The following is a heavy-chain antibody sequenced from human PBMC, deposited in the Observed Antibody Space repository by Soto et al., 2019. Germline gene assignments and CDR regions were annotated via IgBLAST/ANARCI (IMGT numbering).Heavy chain of an antibody. D-gene: IGHD5-18*01. J-gene: IGHJ4*02. V-gene: IGHV3-21*01. CDR1: GFTFSSYS. Sequence: EVQLVESGGSLVKPGGSLRLSCTASGFTFSSYSMNWVRQAPGKGLEWVSSISSSSSYIYYADSVKGRFTISRDNAKHSLYLQMNSLRDEDTAVYYCASDVSRGTGYSYGNPLDYWGQGTLVTVSS. CDR2: ISSSSSYI. CDR3: ASDVSRGTGYSYGNPLDY.